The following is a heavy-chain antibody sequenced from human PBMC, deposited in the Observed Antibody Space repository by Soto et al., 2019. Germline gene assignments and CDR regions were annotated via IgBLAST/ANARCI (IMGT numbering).Heavy chain of an antibody. CDR3: ARRRRDGYKGLDY. D-gene: IGHD5-12*01. J-gene: IGHJ4*02. V-gene: IGHV4-39*01. CDR1: GGSISSSNYY. Sequence: SETLSLTCTVSGGSISSSNYYWGWIRQPPGKGLEWIGSIYYSGSTYYNPSLKSRVTISVDTSKNQFSLKLSSVTAADTAVYYCARRRRDGYKGLDYWGQGTLVTVSS. CDR2: IYYSGST.